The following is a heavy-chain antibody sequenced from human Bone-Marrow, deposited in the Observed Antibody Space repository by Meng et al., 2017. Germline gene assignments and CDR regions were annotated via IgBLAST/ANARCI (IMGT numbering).Heavy chain of an antibody. V-gene: IGHV3-30*04. Sequence: GESLKISCAASGFTFSSYAMHWVRQAPGKGLEWVAVISYDGSNKYYADSVKGRFTISRDNSKNTLYLQMNSLRAEDTAVYYCARDPPAGIVGATSWGQGTLVTVSS. CDR2: ISYDGSNK. J-gene: IGHJ4*02. D-gene: IGHD1-26*01. CDR1: GFTFSSYA. CDR3: ARDPPAGIVGATS.